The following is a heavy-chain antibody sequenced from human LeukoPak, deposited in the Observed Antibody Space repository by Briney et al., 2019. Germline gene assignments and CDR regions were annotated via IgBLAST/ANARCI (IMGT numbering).Heavy chain of an antibody. CDR2: ISGSSSTI. D-gene: IGHD2-2*01. CDR1: GFTFSSYS. CDR3: ARGIVVVPAARVYDY. V-gene: IGHV3-48*01. Sequence: GGSLRLSCAASGFTFSSYSMNWVRQAPGKGLEWVSYISGSSSTIYYADSVKGRFTISRDNAKDSLYLQMTSLRAEDTAVYYCARGIVVVPAARVYDYWGQGTLITVSS. J-gene: IGHJ4*02.